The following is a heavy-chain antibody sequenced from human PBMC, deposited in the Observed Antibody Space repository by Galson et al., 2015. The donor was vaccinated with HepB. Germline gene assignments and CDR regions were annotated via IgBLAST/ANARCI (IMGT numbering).Heavy chain of an antibody. CDR2: IYSGGST. CDR3: AREKRAAAGNYYYYYYGMDV. J-gene: IGHJ6*02. Sequence: SLRLSCAASGFTVSSNYMSWVRQAPGKGLEWVSVIYSGGSTYYADSVKGRFTISRDNSKNTLYLQMNSLRAEDTAVYYCAREKRAAAGNYYYYYYGMDVWGQGTTVTVSS. V-gene: IGHV3-66*01. D-gene: IGHD6-13*01. CDR1: GFTVSSNY.